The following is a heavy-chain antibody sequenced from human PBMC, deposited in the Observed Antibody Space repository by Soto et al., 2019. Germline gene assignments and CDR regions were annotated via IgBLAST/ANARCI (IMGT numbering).Heavy chain of an antibody. D-gene: IGHD1-1*01. CDR2: INSDGSIT. CDR3: ARVETSTGTVY. Sequence: EVQLVESGGGLVQPGRSLRLSCAASGFTFISSWMHWIRQAPGEGLVWVSRINSDGSITSYADSVKGRFTISRDNAKNPLYLQMTSLRVEDTAVYYCARVETSTGTVYWGQGTMVTVSS. J-gene: IGHJ4*02. V-gene: IGHV3-74*01. CDR1: GFTFISSW.